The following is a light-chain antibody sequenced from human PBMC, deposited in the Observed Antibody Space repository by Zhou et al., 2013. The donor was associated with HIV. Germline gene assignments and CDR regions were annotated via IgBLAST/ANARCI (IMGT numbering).Light chain of an antibody. CDR1: QSVSSY. J-gene: IGKJ3*01. CDR2: DAS. V-gene: IGKV3-11*01. Sequence: EIVLTQSPATLSLSPGERATLSCRASQSVSSYLAWYQQKSGQAPRLLIYDASNRATGIPARFSGSGSGTDFTLTISSLEPEDFAVYYCQQRSNWLFTFGPGTKVIS. CDR3: QQRSNWLFT.